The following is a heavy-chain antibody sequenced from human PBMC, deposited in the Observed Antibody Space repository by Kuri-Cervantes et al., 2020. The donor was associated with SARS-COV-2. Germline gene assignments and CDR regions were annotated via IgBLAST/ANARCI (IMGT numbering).Heavy chain of an antibody. J-gene: IGHJ6*02. V-gene: IGHV3-15*07. CDR1: GFTFSNAW. CDR3: TTEEIVVVPAARIGDYYYYYYGMDV. Sequence: GESLKISCAASGFTFSNAWMNWVRQAPGKRLEWVGRIKSKTDGGTTDYAAPVKGRFTISRDDSKNTLYLQMNSLKTEDTAVYYCTTEEIVVVPAARIGDYYYYYYGMDVWGQGTTVTVSS. CDR2: IKSKTDGGTT. D-gene: IGHD2-2*01.